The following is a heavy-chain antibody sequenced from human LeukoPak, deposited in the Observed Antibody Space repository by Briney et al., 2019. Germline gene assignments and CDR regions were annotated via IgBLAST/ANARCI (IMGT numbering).Heavy chain of an antibody. D-gene: IGHD2-2*01. V-gene: IGHV4-4*07. CDR1: GGSISSYY. CDR2: IYTSGST. CDR3: ARTVPAAMAYYYYYMDV. J-gene: IGHJ6*03. Sequence: TPSETLSLTCTVSGGSISSYYWSWIRQPAGKGLEWIGRIYTSGSTNYNPSLKSRVTMSVDTSKNQFSLKLSSVTAADTAVYYCARTVPAAMAYYYYYMDVWGKGTTVTVSS.